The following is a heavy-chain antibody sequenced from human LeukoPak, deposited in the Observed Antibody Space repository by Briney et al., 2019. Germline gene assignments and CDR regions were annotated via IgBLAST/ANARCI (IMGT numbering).Heavy chain of an antibody. CDR1: GGSISSSSYY. CDR2: IYYSGST. V-gene: IGHV4-39*07. J-gene: IGHJ4*02. CDR3: ARDMLGYSSAVY. D-gene: IGHD6-19*01. Sequence: SSETLSLTCTVSGGSISSSSYYWGWIRQPPRKGLEWIGSIYYSGSTYYNPSLKSRVTISVDTSKNQFSLKLSSVTAADTAVYYCARDMLGYSSAVYWGQGTLVTVSS.